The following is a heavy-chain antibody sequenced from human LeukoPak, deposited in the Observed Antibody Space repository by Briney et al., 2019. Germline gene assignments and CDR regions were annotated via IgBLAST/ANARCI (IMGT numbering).Heavy chain of an antibody. CDR2: ISGSGGST. J-gene: IGHJ4*02. Sequence: PGGSLRLSCAASGFTFSSYAMSWVRQAPGKGLEWVSAISGSGGSTYYADSVKGRFTISRDNSKNTLYLQMNSLRAEDTAVYYCAKGPGEGFWSGYPNFDYWGQGTLVTVSS. CDR1: GFTFSSYA. V-gene: IGHV3-23*01. CDR3: AKGPGEGFWSGYPNFDY. D-gene: IGHD3-3*01.